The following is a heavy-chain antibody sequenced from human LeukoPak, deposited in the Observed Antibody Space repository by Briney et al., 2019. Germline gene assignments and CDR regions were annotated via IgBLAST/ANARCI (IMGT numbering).Heavy chain of an antibody. D-gene: IGHD2-15*01. V-gene: IGHV3-72*01. CDR3: AKVHCSGGSCYSGDY. CDR1: GFTFSDHY. Sequence: GGSLRLSCAASGFTFSDHYMDWVRQAPGKGLEWVGRIRNKANSYTTEYAASVKGRFTISRDDSKNSLFLQMNSLKTEDTAVYYCAKVHCSGGSCYSGDYWGQGILVTVSS. CDR2: IRNKANSYTT. J-gene: IGHJ4*02.